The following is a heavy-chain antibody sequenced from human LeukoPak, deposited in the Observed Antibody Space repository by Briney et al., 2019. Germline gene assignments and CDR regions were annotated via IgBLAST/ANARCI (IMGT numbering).Heavy chain of an antibody. V-gene: IGHV4-39*01. CDR2: IYYSGST. Sequence: PSETLSLTCTVSGGSISSSTYYWGWIRQPPGKGLEWIGTIYYSGSTYYNPSLKSRVTISVDTSKNQFSLNLSSVTAAGTAVYYRARGPTLKYFHHWGQGTLVTVSS. J-gene: IGHJ1*01. CDR1: GGSISSSTYY. CDR3: ARGPTLKYFHH.